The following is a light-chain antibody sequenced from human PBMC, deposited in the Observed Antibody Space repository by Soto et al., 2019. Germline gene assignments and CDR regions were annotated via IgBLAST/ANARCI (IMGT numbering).Light chain of an antibody. CDR1: QSVSSSY. Sequence: EIVVTQSPGTLPVSPGERATLSCRASQSVSSSYLAWYQQKPGQAPRLLIYGASSRATGIPARFSGSGSGTDFTLTISRLEAEDFAVHYCQQYLSSPWTFGQGTKVDIK. CDR2: GAS. V-gene: IGKV3-20*01. CDR3: QQYLSSPWT. J-gene: IGKJ1*01.